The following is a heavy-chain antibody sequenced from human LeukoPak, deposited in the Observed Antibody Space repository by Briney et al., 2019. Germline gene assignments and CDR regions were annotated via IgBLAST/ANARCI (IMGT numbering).Heavy chain of an antibody. V-gene: IGHV3-74*01. CDR1: GFTFSSYW. D-gene: IGHD6-13*01. CDR3: AREVAAAGTITRYYYYGMDV. J-gene: IGHJ6*02. CDR2: INSDGSST. Sequence: PGGSLRLSCAASGFTFSSYWMHWVRQAPGKGLVWVSRINSDGSSTGYADSVKGRFTISRDNAKNTLYLQMNSLRAEDTAVYYCAREVAAAGTITRYYYYGMDVWGQGTTVTVSS.